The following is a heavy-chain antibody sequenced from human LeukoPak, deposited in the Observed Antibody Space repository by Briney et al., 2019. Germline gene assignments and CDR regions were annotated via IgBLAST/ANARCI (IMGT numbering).Heavy chain of an antibody. V-gene: IGHV3-21*01. CDR1: GFTFSNYN. J-gene: IGHJ4*02. Sequence: GGSLRLSCAASGFTFSNYNINWVRQPPGKGLEWVSSISISSSYIYYADSVKGRFTISRDNAKDSLYLQMNSLRAEDTAVYYCARGRYDVLAGYQPPYFDYWGQGTLVTVSS. D-gene: IGHD3-9*01. CDR3: ARGRYDVLAGYQPPYFDY. CDR2: ISISSSYI.